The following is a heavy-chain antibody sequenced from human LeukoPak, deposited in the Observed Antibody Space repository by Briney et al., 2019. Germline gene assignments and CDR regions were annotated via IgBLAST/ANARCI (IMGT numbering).Heavy chain of an antibody. CDR3: ARDHYDILTGPYGMDV. Sequence: GGSLRLSCAASGFTVSSNYMSWVRQAPGKGLEWVSVIYSGGSTYYADSVKGRFTISRDNSKNTLYLQMNSLRAEDTAVYYCARDHYDILTGPYGMDVWGQGTTVTVSS. CDR1: GFTVSSNY. D-gene: IGHD3-9*01. J-gene: IGHJ6*02. CDR2: IYSGGST. V-gene: IGHV3-66*01.